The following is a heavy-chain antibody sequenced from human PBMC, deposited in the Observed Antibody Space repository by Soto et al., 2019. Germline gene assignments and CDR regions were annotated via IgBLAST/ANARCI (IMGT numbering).Heavy chain of an antibody. CDR3: ARAPGGIDAFDI. D-gene: IGHD3-16*01. J-gene: IGHJ3*02. CDR2: TYYRSKWYN. CDR1: GDSVSRNSAA. V-gene: IGHV6-1*01. Sequence: SQTLSLTCAISGDSVSRNSAAWHWIRQSPSRGLDWLGRTYYRSKWYNDYAVSVKSRISINPDTSKNQFSLQLNSVTPEDTAVYYCARAPGGIDAFDIWGQGTMVTVSS.